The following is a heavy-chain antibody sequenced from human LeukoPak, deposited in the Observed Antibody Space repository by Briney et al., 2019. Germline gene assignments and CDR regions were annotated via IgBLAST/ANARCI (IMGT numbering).Heavy chain of an antibody. CDR3: ASYRLPGDLTLH. V-gene: IGHV1-18*01. Sequence: ASVKVSCKASGGTFSSYAISWVRQAPGQGLEWMGWISAYNGNTNYAQKLQGRVTMTTDTSTSTAYMELRSLRSDDTAVYYCASYRLPGDLTLHWGQGTLVTVSS. CDR2: ISAYNGNT. D-gene: IGHD7-27*01. CDR1: GGTFSSYA. J-gene: IGHJ4*02.